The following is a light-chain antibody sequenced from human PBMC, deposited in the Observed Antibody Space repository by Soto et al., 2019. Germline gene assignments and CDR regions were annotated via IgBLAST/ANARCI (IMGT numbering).Light chain of an antibody. CDR2: DAS. CDR1: QSVSSY. V-gene: IGKV3-11*01. Sequence: EIVLTQSPATLSLSPGERATLSCRASQSVSSYLAWYQQKPGQAPRLLIYDASNRATGIPARFSGSGSGTYFTLTISSLEPEDFAVYYCQQRSNWPPAPTFGGGTKVEIK. CDR3: QQRSNWPPAPT. J-gene: IGKJ4*01.